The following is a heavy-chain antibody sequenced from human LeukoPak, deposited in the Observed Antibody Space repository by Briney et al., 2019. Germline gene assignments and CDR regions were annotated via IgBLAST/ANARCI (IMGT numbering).Heavy chain of an antibody. CDR3: ARGFLKTGFDY. Sequence: SQTLSLTCAISGDSVSSGGSAWTWLRQSPSRGLEWLGRTFYRSRWNYEYAISVKSRMTINPDTSKNQFSLQLNSVTPEDTAVYFCARGFLKTGFDYWGQGALVTVSS. V-gene: IGHV6-1*01. D-gene: IGHD1-1*01. CDR2: TFYRSRWNY. J-gene: IGHJ4*02. CDR1: GDSVSSGGSA.